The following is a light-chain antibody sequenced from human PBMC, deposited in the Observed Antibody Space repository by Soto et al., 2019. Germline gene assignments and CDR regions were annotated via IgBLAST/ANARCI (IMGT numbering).Light chain of an antibody. CDR2: EVT. CDR3: SSYAGSNNFGVL. CDR1: SSDVGGYNY. V-gene: IGLV2-8*01. J-gene: IGLJ3*02. Sequence: QSALTQPPSASGSPGQSVAISCTGTSSDVGGYNYVSWYQQHPGKAPKLMIYEVTKRPSGVPDRFSGSKSDNTASLTVSGLQAEDEAEYYCSSYAGSNNFGVLFGGGTKLTVL.